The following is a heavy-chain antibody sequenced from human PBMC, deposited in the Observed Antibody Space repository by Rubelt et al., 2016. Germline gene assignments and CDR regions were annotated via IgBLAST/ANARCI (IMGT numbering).Heavy chain of an antibody. CDR1: GGVFSDHY. V-gene: IGHV4-34*01. Sequence: QVQLQQWGAGLLKPSETLSLTCAVYGGVFSDHYWSWIRQPPGKGLEWIGSVSYSGSTYYNPSLKSRVTVSSDTSKNHFSLGVRSVTAADTAVYYCTRDRGQLLIDYWGQGTQVTVSS. CDR3: TRDRGQLLIDY. CDR2: VSYSGST. D-gene: IGHD3-10*01. J-gene: IGHJ4*02.